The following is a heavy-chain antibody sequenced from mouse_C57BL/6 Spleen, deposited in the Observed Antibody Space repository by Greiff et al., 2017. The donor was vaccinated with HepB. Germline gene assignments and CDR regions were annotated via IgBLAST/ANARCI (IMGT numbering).Heavy chain of an antibody. Sequence: EVMLVESGGGLVQPKGSLKLSCAASGFTFNTYAMHWVRQAPGKGLEWVARIRSKSSNYATYYADSVKDRFTISRDDSQSMLYLQMNNLKTEDTAMYYCVREGYYSSSYGYAMDYWGQGTSVTVSS. CDR1: GFTFNTYA. V-gene: IGHV10-3*01. CDR2: IRSKSSNYAT. D-gene: IGHD1-1*01. J-gene: IGHJ4*01. CDR3: VREGYYSSSYGYAMDY.